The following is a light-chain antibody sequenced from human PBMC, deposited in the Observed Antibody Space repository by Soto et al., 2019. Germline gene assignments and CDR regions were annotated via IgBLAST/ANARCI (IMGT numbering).Light chain of an antibody. CDR2: AAS. CDR1: QGIRND. J-gene: IGKJ2*01. Sequence: AIQMTQSPSSLSASVGDRVTITCRASQGIRNDLGWYQQKPGTAPKLLIYAASNLQSGVPSRFSASGSGTDFTLTISTLQPKDFATYYCLQDYRYPRTFGQGTKLEMK. V-gene: IGKV1-6*01. CDR3: LQDYRYPRT.